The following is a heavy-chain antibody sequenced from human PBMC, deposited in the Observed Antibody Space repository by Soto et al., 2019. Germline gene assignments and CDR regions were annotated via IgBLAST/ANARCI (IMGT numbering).Heavy chain of an antibody. CDR3: ARGGGNFDY. CDR2: IRQDGSEK. J-gene: IGHJ4*02. Sequence: GGSLRLSCAASGFTLSSYWMSWVRQAPGTGLEWVANIRQDGSEKYYVDSVKGRFTISRDNAKNSLYLQVNSLRGEDTAVYYCARGGGNFDYWGQGIMVTVSS. V-gene: IGHV3-7*01. CDR1: GFTLSSYW. D-gene: IGHD2-15*01.